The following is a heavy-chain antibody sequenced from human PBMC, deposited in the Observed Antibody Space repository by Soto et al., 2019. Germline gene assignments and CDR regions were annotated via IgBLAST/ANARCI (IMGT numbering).Heavy chain of an antibody. V-gene: IGHV3-48*02. CDR2: ISFSGHTV. CDR3: ARRLDPLQYSDY. CDR1: GFTFDDYG. D-gene: IGHD5-12*01. J-gene: IGHJ4*02. Sequence: VQLVESGGGLVQPGGSLRLSCAASGFTFDDYGMNWVRQAPGKRLEGVSFISFSGHTVYYADSVRGRFTISRDNAKSTLFLEMNSLRDDDTATYYCARRLDPLQYSDYWCQGTLVTVSS.